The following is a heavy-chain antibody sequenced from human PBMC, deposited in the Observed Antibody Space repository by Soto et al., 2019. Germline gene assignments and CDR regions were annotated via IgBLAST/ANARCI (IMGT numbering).Heavy chain of an antibody. V-gene: IGHV3-23*01. Sequence: EVQLLESGGGLVQPGGSLRLSCAASGFRLRNFAMNWVRQAPGKGLEWISTISGGGDSTYYADSVRGRFTVSRDDSKNTVYLQMNSLRAEDTALYYCAKDESTGYVELYWGLGTLVTVSS. CDR1: GFRLRNFA. CDR3: AKDESTGYVELY. D-gene: IGHD3-22*01. CDR2: ISGGGDST. J-gene: IGHJ4*02.